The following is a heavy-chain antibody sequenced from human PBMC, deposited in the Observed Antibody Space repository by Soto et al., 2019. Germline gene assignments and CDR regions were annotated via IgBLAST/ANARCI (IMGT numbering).Heavy chain of an antibody. CDR2: IGGTDGDSDGVP. Sequence: VQLLESGGDLVQPGGSLRLSCVASGFILNNYAISLVRQAPGKGLEWVSTIGGTDGDSDGVPWYEDSVKGRFTISRDSAATTLFLHVDNLRAEASALYYCVKRGRTGGAFVFWGQGTTVVVSS. J-gene: IGHJ3*01. D-gene: IGHD3-10*01. V-gene: IGHV3-23*01. CDR3: VKRGRTGGAFVF. CDR1: GFILNNYA.